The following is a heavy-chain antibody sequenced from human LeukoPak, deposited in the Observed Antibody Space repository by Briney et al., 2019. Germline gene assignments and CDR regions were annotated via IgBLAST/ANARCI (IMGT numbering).Heavy chain of an antibody. D-gene: IGHD3-9*01. V-gene: IGHV4-34*01. CDR3: ARGNYDILTGHYLTYYYYYMDV. J-gene: IGHJ6*03. CDR1: GGSFSGYY. CDR2: INHSGST. Sequence: PSETLSLTCAVYGGSFSGYYWSWIRQPPGKGLEWIGEINHSGSTNYNPSLKSRVTISVDTSKNQFSLKLSSVTAADTAVYYCARGNYDILTGHYLTYYYYYMDVWGKGTTVTVSS.